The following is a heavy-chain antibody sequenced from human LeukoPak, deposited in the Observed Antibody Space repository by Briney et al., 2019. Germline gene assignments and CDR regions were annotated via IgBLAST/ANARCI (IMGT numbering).Heavy chain of an antibody. Sequence: PGTSLRLSCAASRFTFKNYGMHWVRQAPGKGLEWVAVIWYDGSNQYYADSVQGRFTISRDNSKNTVYLQMNSLRAEDTAVYYCTRDSAAAFDCWGQGTLVTVSS. J-gene: IGHJ4*02. CDR1: RFTFKNYG. CDR2: IWYDGSNQ. V-gene: IGHV3-33*01. CDR3: TRDSAAAFDC. D-gene: IGHD6-13*01.